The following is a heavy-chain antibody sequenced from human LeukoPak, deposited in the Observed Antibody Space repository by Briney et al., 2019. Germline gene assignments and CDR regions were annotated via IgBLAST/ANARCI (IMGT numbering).Heavy chain of an antibody. Sequence: GGSLRLSCAASGFTVSSNYMTWVRQAPGKGLQWVSLIDSGGSTYFADSVKGRFTISRDTSKNTLYLQMNSLRAEDTAVYYCARRAPTVTYYYYYMDVWGKGTTVTVSS. D-gene: IGHD4-11*01. CDR2: IDSGGST. CDR3: ARRAPTVTYYYYYMDV. CDR1: GFTVSSNY. V-gene: IGHV3-53*01. J-gene: IGHJ6*03.